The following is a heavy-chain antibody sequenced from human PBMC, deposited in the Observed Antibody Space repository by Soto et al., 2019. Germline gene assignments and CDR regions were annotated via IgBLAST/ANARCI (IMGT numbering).Heavy chain of an antibody. CDR3: AGSTGYFTISSLDP. CDR1: GDSLSSVNW. Sequence: SETLSLTCAVSGDSLSSVNWWSWVRQSPGQGLEWIGDIYHTGITNYNPSLQSRVTISVDKSKNEFSLNLTSVTAADTAVYYCAGSTGYFTISSLDPWGQGTLVTVSS. CDR2: IYHTGIT. V-gene: IGHV4-4*02. J-gene: IGHJ5*02. D-gene: IGHD2-8*01.